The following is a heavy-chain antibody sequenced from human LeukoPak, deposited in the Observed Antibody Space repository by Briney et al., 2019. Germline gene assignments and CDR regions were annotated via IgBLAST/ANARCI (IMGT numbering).Heavy chain of an antibody. J-gene: IGHJ3*01. CDR2: ITGSGGST. Sequence: GGTLRLSCAASGFTFSSYAMSWVRQAPGKGLEWVSAITGSGGSTYYADSVKVRFTIHGDNPKNTLYVQMNSLRAEDTAVYYCAKWYFVYSGSYSALDVWGQGTMVTVSS. CDR3: AKWYFVYSGSYSALDV. CDR1: GFTFSSYA. D-gene: IGHD1-26*01. V-gene: IGHV3-23*01.